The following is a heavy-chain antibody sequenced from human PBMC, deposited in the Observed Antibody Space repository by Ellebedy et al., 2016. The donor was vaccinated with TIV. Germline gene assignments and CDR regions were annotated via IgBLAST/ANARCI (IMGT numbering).Heavy chain of an antibody. CDR3: VKDDFSPVPRVRFDY. V-gene: IGHV3-23*01. D-gene: IGHD2-21*02. CDR2: ISYSGGST. Sequence: GGSLRLSXAASGFTFSSYAMCWVRQAPGKGLEWVSAISYSGGSTYYADSVKGRFTVSRGNSKNTLYLQINSLRAEDTAVYYCVKDDFSPVPRVRFDYWGQGTLVTVSS. CDR1: GFTFSSYA. J-gene: IGHJ4*02.